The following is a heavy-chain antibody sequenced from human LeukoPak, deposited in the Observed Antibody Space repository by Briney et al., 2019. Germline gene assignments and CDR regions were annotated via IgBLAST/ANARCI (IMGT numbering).Heavy chain of an antibody. CDR1: GFTFSSYW. J-gene: IGHJ5*02. V-gene: IGHV3-74*01. CDR2: INSDGSST. CDR3: ARGYYSSSWYSGWFDP. Sequence: PGGSLRLSCAASGFTFSSYWMHWVRQAPGKGLVWVSRINSDGSSTSYADSVKGRFTISRDNAKNTLYLQMNSLRAEDTAMYYCARGYYSSSWYSGWFDPWGQGTLVTVSS. D-gene: IGHD6-13*01.